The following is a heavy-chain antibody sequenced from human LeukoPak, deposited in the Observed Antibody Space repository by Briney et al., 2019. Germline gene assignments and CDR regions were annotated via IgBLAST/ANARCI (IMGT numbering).Heavy chain of an antibody. V-gene: IGHV4-4*07. D-gene: IGHD7-27*01. CDR3: ARGSPLGPYYFDY. CDR2: IYTSGST. Sequence: SETLSLTCTVSGGSISGYYWSWIRQPAGKGLEWIGRIYTSGSTNYNPSLKSRVTMSVDTSKSQFSLKLSSVTAADTAVYYCARGSPLGPYYFDYWGQGTLVTVSS. J-gene: IGHJ4*02. CDR1: GGSISGYY.